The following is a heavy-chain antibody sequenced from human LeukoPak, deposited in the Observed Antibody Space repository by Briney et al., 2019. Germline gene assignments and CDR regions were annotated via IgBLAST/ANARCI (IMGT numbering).Heavy chain of an antibody. V-gene: IGHV3-7*01. CDR3: ARLTGTTGFDY. J-gene: IGHJ4*02. D-gene: IGHD1-1*01. CDR1: GFPFSSYW. CDR2: IKQDGSDK. Sequence: GGSLRLSCAASGFPFSSYWMSWVRQAPGKGLEWVANIKQDGSDKYYVDSVKGRLTISRGNAKNSLYLKLNSLRADDTAVYYCARLTGTTGFDYWGQGTLVTVSS.